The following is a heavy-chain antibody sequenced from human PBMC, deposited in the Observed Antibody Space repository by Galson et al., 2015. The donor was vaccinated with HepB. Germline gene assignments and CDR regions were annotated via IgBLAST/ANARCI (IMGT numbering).Heavy chain of an antibody. D-gene: IGHD2-15*01. CDR2: TYYRSKWYN. J-gene: IGHJ4*02. CDR1: GDSVSSNSAA. V-gene: IGHV6-1*01. CDR3: ARDPGWDIVVVVAATIGSFDY. Sequence: CAISGDSVSSNSAAWNWIRQSPSRGLEWLGRTYYRSKWYNDYAVSVKSRITINPDTSKNQFSLQLNSVTPEDTAVYYCARDPGWDIVVVVAATIGSFDYWGQGTLVTVSS.